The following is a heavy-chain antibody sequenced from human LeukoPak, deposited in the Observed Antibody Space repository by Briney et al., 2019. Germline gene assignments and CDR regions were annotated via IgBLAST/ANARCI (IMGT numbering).Heavy chain of an antibody. D-gene: IGHD5-24*01. CDR2: IGTGSSSI. Sequence: GGSLRLSCAASGFIFSDYIMTWVRQAPGKGLEWVSFIGTGSSSIYYADSVKGRFTISRDNAKNSLYLQMNSLIVEDTAVYYCARGPRGGYNSAWFDPWGQGTLVTVSS. CDR3: ARGPRGGYNSAWFDP. J-gene: IGHJ5*02. V-gene: IGHV3-21*01. CDR1: GFIFSDYI.